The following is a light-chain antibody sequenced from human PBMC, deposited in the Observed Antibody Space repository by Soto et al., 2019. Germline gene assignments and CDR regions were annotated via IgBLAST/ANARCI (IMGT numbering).Light chain of an antibody. CDR1: SSDVGGYNY. V-gene: IGLV2-8*01. Sequence: QSALTQPPSASGSPGQSVTISCTGTSSDVGGYNYVSWYRQHPGKAPRLMIFEVSKRPSGVPDRFSGSKSANTASLTVSGLQAEDEADYYCSSYAGSNNVLFGGGTKLTVL. J-gene: IGLJ3*02. CDR3: SSYAGSNNVL. CDR2: EVS.